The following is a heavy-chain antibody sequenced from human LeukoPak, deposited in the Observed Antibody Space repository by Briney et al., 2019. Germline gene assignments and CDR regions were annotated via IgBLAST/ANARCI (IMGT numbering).Heavy chain of an antibody. CDR3: ARGVWAPFDS. V-gene: IGHV3-7*01. CDR2: IKQDGSEK. CDR1: GFSLSNYW. J-gene: IGHJ4*02. D-gene: IGHD7-27*01. Sequence: GGSLRLSCATSGFSLSNYWMNWVRQAPGKGLEWVANIKQDGSEKNYVDSVKGRFSISRDNAKNSLILQMNSLRDEDTAVYYCARGVWAPFDSWGQGTLVSVSS.